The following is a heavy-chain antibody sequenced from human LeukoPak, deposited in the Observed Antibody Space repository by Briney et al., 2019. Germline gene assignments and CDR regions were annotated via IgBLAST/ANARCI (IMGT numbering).Heavy chain of an antibody. D-gene: IGHD4-11*01. CDR3: AKAVGPTTVTYNY. Sequence: GGSLRLSCAASGFTFSSYAMSWVRQAPGKGLEWVSAISGSGGSTYYADSVKGRFIISRDNSKNTLYLQMNSLRAEDTAVYYCAKAVGPTTVTYNYWGQGTLVTVSS. J-gene: IGHJ4*02. CDR2: ISGSGGST. V-gene: IGHV3-23*01. CDR1: GFTFSSYA.